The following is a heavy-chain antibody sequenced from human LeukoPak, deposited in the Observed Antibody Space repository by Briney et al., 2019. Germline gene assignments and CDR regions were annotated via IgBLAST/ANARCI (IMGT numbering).Heavy chain of an antibody. D-gene: IGHD3-22*01. CDR2: IYWDDDK. J-gene: IGHJ3*02. V-gene: IGHV2-5*02. Sequence: SGPTLVKPTQTLTVTCTFSGFSLSTSGVGVGWIRQLPGEALEWLALIYWDDDKRYNPSLKRRLTITKDTSKNQVVLTLTNVDPVDTGTYYCARRIYDNGGYRDQGSFDMWGQGTIVTVSS. CDR1: GFSLSTSGVG. CDR3: ARRIYDNGGYRDQGSFDM.